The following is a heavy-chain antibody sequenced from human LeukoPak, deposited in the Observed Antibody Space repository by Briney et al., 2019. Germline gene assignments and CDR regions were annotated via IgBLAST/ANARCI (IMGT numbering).Heavy chain of an antibody. CDR1: GFTFSSYS. V-gene: IGHV3-21*01. CDR3: ARGHLSGGGFDP. Sequence: GGSLRLSCAASGFTFSSYSMNWVRQAPGKGLEWVSSISSSSSYIYYADSVKGRFTISRDNAKNSLYLQMNSLRAEDTAVYYCARGHLSGGGFDPWGQGTLVTVSS. D-gene: IGHD6-25*01. CDR2: ISSSSSYI. J-gene: IGHJ5*02.